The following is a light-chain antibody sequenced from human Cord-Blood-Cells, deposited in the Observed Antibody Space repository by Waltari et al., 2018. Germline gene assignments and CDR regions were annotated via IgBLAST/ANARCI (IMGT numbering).Light chain of an antibody. CDR3: QVWDSSSDHVV. Sequence: SYVLTQPPSVSVAPGKTARITCGGNNIGRKSVHWYQQKPGQAPGLVVDDRSDRPSGIPGRFSGSNSGNTATLTISRVEAGDEADYYCQVWDSSSDHVVFGGGTKLTVL. CDR2: DRS. CDR1: NIGRKS. J-gene: IGLJ2*01. V-gene: IGLV3-21*03.